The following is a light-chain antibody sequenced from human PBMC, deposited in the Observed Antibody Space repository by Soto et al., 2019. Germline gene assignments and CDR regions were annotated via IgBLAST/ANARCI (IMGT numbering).Light chain of an antibody. V-gene: IGLV1-40*01. CDR2: GNT. J-gene: IGLJ2*01. CDR3: SSYTTNITPVV. Sequence: QSVLTQPPSVSGAPGQRVTISCTGSSSNTGAGYDVHWYQQVPGTAPKLLIYGNTKRPSGVPDRFSGSKSGTSASLAITGLQAEDEADYYCSSYTTNITPVVFGGGTKVTVL. CDR1: SSNTGAGYD.